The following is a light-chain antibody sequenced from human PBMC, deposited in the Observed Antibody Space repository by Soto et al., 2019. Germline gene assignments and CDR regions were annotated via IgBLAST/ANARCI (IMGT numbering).Light chain of an antibody. CDR2: GAN. Sequence: DIEMPQSPSSLSASVGDRITITCRSSQSISRYLNWYQQRPGTAPKVLIFGANSLQSGVPSRFSGSGSGTEFTLTISSLQPDDFATYYCQHYNSYSEAFGQGTKVDIK. J-gene: IGKJ1*01. CDR1: QSISRY. CDR3: QHYNSYSEA. V-gene: IGKV1-39*01.